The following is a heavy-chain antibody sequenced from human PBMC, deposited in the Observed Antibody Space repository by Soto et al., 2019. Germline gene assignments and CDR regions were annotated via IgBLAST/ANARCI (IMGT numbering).Heavy chain of an antibody. CDR3: RYAVADTTYYFDY. V-gene: IGHV1-69*06. CDR1: GGTFSSYA. CDR2: IIPIFGTA. Sequence: QVQLVQSGAEVKKPGSSVEVSCKASGGTFSSYAISWVRQAPGQGLEWMGGIIPIFGTANYAQKFQGRVTITADKSTSTAYMELSSLRFEDTAVYYCRYAVADTTYYFDYWGQGTLVTVSS. D-gene: IGHD6-13*01. J-gene: IGHJ4*02.